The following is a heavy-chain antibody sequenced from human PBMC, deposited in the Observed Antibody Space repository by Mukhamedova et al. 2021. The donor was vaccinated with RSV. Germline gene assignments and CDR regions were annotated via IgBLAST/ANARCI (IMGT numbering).Heavy chain of an antibody. CDR3: AKDLSRREDGI. CDR2: ISGSGGST. Sequence: GLEWVSAISGSGGSTYYADSVKGRFTISRDNSKNTLYLQMNSLRAEDTAIYYCAKDLSRREDGIWGQGTMVTVSS. V-gene: IGHV3-23*01. D-gene: IGHD3-16*02. J-gene: IGHJ3*02.